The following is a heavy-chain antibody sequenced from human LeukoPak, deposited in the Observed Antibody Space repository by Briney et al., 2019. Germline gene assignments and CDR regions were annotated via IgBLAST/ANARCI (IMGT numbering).Heavy chain of an antibody. CDR1: GFAFSDYS. D-gene: IGHD5-24*01. CDR3: ARDYKYAFDN. CDR2: IGIDSGNT. V-gene: IGHV3-48*01. Sequence: GGSLRLSCAASGFAFSDYSMNWVRQAPGKGLEWISYIGIDSGNTNYADSVKGRFTISGDKAKNSLYLQMNSLRVEDAAVYYCARDYKYAFDNWGQGTLVTVSS. J-gene: IGHJ4*02.